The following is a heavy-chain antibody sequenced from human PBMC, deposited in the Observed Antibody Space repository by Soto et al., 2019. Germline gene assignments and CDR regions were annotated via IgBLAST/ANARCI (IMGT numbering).Heavy chain of an antibody. CDR1: GFTFSSYA. D-gene: IGHD3-22*01. V-gene: IGHV3-30-3*01. Sequence: QVQLVESGGGVVQPGRSLRLSCAASGFTFSSYAMHWVRQAPGKGLEWVAVISYDGSNKYYADSVKGRFTISRDNSKNKLYLQMNSLRAEDTAVYYCARGSRLYYYASSGYLRPDYWGQGTLVTVAS. CDR2: ISYDGSNK. CDR3: ARGSRLYYYASSGYLRPDY. J-gene: IGHJ4*02.